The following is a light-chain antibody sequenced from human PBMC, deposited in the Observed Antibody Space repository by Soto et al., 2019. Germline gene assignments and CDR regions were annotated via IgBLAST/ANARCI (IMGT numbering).Light chain of an antibody. CDR3: QSYDSSLSDV. Sequence: QSVLTQPPSASGAPGQRVTISCTGSSSNIGAGYDVHWYQQLPGTAPKLLIYGNSNRPSGVPDRFSGSKSGTSASLAITGLEDEDEADYCCQSYDSSLSDVFGTGTKLTVL. CDR1: SSNIGAGYD. CDR2: GNS. V-gene: IGLV1-40*01. J-gene: IGLJ1*01.